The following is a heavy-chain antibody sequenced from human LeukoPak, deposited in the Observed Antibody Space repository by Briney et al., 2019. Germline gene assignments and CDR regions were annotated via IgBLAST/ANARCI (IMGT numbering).Heavy chain of an antibody. D-gene: IGHD4-17*01. Sequence: TGGPLRLSCAASGFTFSSYAMSWVRQAPGKGLEWVSAISGSGGSTYYADSVKGRSTISRDNSKNTLYLQMNSLRAEDTAVYYCAKDVHGDYVDYWGQGTLVTVSS. J-gene: IGHJ4*02. CDR2: ISGSGGST. V-gene: IGHV3-23*01. CDR3: AKDVHGDYVDY. CDR1: GFTFSSYA.